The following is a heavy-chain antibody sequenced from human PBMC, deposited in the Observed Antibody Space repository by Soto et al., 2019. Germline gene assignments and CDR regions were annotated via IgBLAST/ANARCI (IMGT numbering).Heavy chain of an antibody. D-gene: IGHD6-19*01. J-gene: IGHJ5*02. V-gene: IGHV4-4*07. CDR1: VCSISSYY. CDR3: ARVGMAGNVIGSWLEP. CDR2: IYTTWST. Sequence: SDTLSLTCTFSVCSISSYYCSLILQPSVKGLEWIGRIYTTWSTNYNPSLKSRVTMSVDKSKNHFSLKLRSVTAADTAVYYCARVGMAGNVIGSWLEPWGKGDLVTVSS.